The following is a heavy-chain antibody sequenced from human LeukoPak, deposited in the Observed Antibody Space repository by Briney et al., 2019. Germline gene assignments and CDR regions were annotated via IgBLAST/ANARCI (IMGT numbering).Heavy chain of an antibody. J-gene: IGHJ6*02. D-gene: IGHD3-22*01. Sequence: ASVKVSCKASGYTFTGYYMHWVRQAPGQGLEWMGWINPNSGGTNYAQKFQGRVTMTRGTSISTAYMELSRLGSDDTAVYYCATEPYYYDSSGYYPYYYGMDVWGQGTTVTVSS. CDR1: GYTFTGYY. V-gene: IGHV1-2*02. CDR2: INPNSGGT. CDR3: ATEPYYYDSSGYYPYYYGMDV.